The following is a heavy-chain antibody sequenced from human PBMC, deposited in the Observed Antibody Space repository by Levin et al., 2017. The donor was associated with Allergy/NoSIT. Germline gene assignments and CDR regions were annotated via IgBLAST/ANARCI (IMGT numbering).Heavy chain of an antibody. Sequence: NVSGPTLVKPTQTLTLTCSLSGFSISTTGVGVGWIRQPPGKALEWLAVIYWDDDKRFSPSLSNRVSIIKDTSKNQVVLVMTNMDPVDTATYYCAHRPAGYASGWASAHFDHWGQGVLVTVSS. CDR3: AHRPAGYASGWASAHFDH. CDR1: GFSISTTGVG. CDR2: IYWDDDK. V-gene: IGHV2-5*02. D-gene: IGHD6-19*01. J-gene: IGHJ4*02.